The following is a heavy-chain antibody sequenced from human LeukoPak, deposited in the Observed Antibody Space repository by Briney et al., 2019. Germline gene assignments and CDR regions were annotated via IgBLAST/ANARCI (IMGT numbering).Heavy chain of an antibody. CDR2: ILYVGSDK. J-gene: IGHJ4*02. CDR3: ARDRAPYVNTSCPSD. Sequence: GTCLRLSCAASVFTFTNYGMPWVRQAPGKGLEWVAVILYVGSDKYHADSVKGRFTISRDISKKTLYLKMDSLRAEDTAIYYCARDRAPYVNTSCPSDWGQGTLVTVSS. D-gene: IGHD3-10*02. V-gene: IGHV3-33*01. CDR1: VFTFTNYG.